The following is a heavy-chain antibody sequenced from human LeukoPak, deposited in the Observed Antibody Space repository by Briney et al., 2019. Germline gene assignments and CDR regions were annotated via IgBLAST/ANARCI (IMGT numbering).Heavy chain of an antibody. J-gene: IGHJ4*02. CDR2: IYPGDSDT. CDR3: ARQMTSCYGCFDY. Sequence: GESLKISCKGSGYSFTSYWIGWARQMPGKGLELMGIIYPGDSDTRYSPSFQGQVTISADKSISTAYLQWSSLKASDTAMYYCARQMTSCYGCFDYWGQGTLVTVSS. D-gene: IGHD2-2*01. V-gene: IGHV5-51*01. CDR1: GYSFTSYW.